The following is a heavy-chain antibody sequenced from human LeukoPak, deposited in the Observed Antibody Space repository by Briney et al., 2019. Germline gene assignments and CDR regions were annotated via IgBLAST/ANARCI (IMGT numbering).Heavy chain of an antibody. CDR2: IYHSGST. CDR1: GYSISSGYY. D-gene: IGHD6-6*01. CDR3: ARHPPAYSSSSEFANWFDP. J-gene: IGHJ5*02. V-gene: IGHV4-38-2*02. Sequence: PSETLSLTCTVSGYSISSGYYWGWIRQPPGEGLEWIGSIYHSGSTYYNPSLKSRVTISVDTSKNLFSLKLSSVTAADTAVYYCARHPPAYSSSSEFANWFDPWGQATLVTVSS.